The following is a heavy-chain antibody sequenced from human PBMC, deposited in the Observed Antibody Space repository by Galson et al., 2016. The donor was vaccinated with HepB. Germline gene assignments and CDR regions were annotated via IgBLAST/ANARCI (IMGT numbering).Heavy chain of an antibody. V-gene: IGHV4-39*01. J-gene: IGHJ5*02. D-gene: IGHD2-15*01. Sequence: ETLSLTCNVSGGSISPSRHYWAWIRQAPGKGLEWIGTVYSSGGTSYNLSLTSRVTMFVDTAKNQISLRLSSVTATDTAVYYCARQTASWYGFDPWGPGTQVTVSS. CDR3: ARQTASWYGFDP. CDR2: VYSSGGT. CDR1: GGSISPSRHY.